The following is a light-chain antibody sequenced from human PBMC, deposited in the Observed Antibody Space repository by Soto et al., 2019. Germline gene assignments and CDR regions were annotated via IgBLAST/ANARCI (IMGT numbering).Light chain of an antibody. J-gene: IGKJ2*01. CDR2: DAS. V-gene: IGKV1-33*01. Sequence: IQMTQSPSSLSASVGDSVTITCRASQGVDSDLSWYQQRPGKAPILVIYDASNLEAGAPSRFSGGGSGTSFTLTISSLQPEDIGTYFCQQYNNLPYTFGQGTKLEIK. CDR3: QQYNNLPYT. CDR1: QGVDSD.